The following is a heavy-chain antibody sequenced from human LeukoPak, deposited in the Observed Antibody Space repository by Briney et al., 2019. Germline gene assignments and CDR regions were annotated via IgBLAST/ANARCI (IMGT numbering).Heavy chain of an antibody. J-gene: IGHJ6*03. Sequence: GGSLRLSCAASGFTFDDYTMHWVRQAPGEGLEWVSLISWDGTSTYYADSVKGRFTISRDNSKNSLYLQMNSLRTEDTASYYCAKDKERIAAAGPYYYYYYYMDIWGKGTTVTVSS. CDR2: ISWDGTST. V-gene: IGHV3-43*01. D-gene: IGHD6-13*01. CDR1: GFTFDDYT. CDR3: AKDKERIAAAGPYYYYYYYMDI.